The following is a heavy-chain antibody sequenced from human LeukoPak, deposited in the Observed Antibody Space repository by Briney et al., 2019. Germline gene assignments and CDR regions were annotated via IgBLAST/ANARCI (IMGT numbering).Heavy chain of an antibody. Sequence: GASVKVSCKASGYTFTSYAMHGVGQAPGQRVEWMGWINAGNGKTKYSQKFQGRGTITRDTSASTAYMELSSLRSEDTAVYYCARDHAAVVVATSRSNWFDPWGPGTLVTVSS. J-gene: IGHJ5*02. V-gene: IGHV1-3*01. D-gene: IGHD2-15*01. CDR1: GYTFTSYA. CDR2: INAGNGKT. CDR3: ARDHAAVVVATSRSNWFDP.